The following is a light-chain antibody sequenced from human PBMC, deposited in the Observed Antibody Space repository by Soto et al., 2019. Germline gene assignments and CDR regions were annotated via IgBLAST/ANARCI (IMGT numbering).Light chain of an antibody. Sequence: EIVLTQSPGTLSLSPGERATLSCRASQSVSSSYLAWYQQKPGQAPRLLIYGASSSATGIPDRFSGSGSGTDFTLTISRLEPEDFAVYYCQQYGSSPYTFGQGNKLEIK. CDR1: QSVSSSY. CDR2: GAS. CDR3: QQYGSSPYT. J-gene: IGKJ2*01. V-gene: IGKV3-20*01.